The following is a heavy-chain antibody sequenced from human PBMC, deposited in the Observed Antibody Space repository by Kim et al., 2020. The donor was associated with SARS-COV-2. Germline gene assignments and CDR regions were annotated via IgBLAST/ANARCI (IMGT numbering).Heavy chain of an antibody. J-gene: IGHJ4*02. CDR3: AKDIDGYSYGSLDY. V-gene: IGHV3-43D*03. Sequence: ADSVKGRFTISRDNSKNSLYLQMNSLRAEDTALYYCAKDIDGYSYGSLDYWGQGTLVTVSS. D-gene: IGHD5-18*01.